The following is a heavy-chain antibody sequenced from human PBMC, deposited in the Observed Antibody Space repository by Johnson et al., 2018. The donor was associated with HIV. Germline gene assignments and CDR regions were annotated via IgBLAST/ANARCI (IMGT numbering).Heavy chain of an antibody. J-gene: IGHJ3*02. CDR1: GFTFSSYD. D-gene: IGHD3-22*01. CDR3: AKGLIARQHYYDSSGYPFGAFDI. CDR2: IGTAGDT. Sequence: VKLVESGGGLVQPGGSLRLSCAASGFTFSSYDMHWVRQATGKGLEWVSAIGTAGDTYYPGSVKGRFTISSENAKNSLYLQMNSLRAEDTAVYYCAKGLIARQHYYDSSGYPFGAFDIWGQGTMVTVSS. V-gene: IGHV3-13*01.